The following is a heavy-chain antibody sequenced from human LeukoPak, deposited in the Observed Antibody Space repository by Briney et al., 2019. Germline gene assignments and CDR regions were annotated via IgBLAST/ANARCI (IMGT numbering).Heavy chain of an antibody. V-gene: IGHV4-38-2*02. CDR2: MYSSGST. D-gene: IGHD3-22*01. J-gene: IGHJ3*02. Sequence: SETLSLTCTVSGYSISSGYYWGWIRQPPGKGLEWIGIMYSSGSTSYNPSLKSRVTIYRDTSKNQLFLNLRSVTAADTAVYYCARRILSQRYDRSGDDDFDMWGQGTMVTVAS. CDR3: ARRILSQRYDRSGDDDFDM. CDR1: GYSISSGYY.